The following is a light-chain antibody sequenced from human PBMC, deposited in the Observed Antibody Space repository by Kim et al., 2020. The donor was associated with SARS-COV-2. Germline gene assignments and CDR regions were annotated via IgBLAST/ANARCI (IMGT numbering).Light chain of an antibody. CDR2: GPS. CDR3: QQANTFPLT. V-gene: IGKV1-12*01. Sequence: ASGGDRVTITCRASQDINLSLAWYQQRPGKAPRLLIFGPSFLQTGVPSRFSGSGSGTEFTLTINTLQPEDFATYYCQQANTFPLTFGGGTKVDIK. J-gene: IGKJ4*01. CDR1: QDINLS.